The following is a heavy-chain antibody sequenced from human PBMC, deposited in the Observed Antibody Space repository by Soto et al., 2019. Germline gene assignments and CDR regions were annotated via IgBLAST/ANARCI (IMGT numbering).Heavy chain of an antibody. V-gene: IGHV4-34*01. CDR3: TSDYTLRSYRFDY. CDR1: GGSFSGYY. J-gene: IGHJ4*02. D-gene: IGHD3-10*01. Sequence: SETLSLTCAVYGGSFSGYYWSWIRQPPGKGLEWIGEINHSGSTNYNPSLKSRVTISVDTSKNQFSLKLSSVTAADTAVYYCTSDYTLRSYRFDYWGRGILVT. CDR2: INHSGST.